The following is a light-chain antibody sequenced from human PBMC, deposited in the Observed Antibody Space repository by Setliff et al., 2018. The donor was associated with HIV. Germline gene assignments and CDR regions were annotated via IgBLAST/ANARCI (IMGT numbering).Light chain of an antibody. Sequence: QSALAQPRSVSGSPGQSVTISCTGTSSDVGGYNYVSWYQQHPGKAPKLMIYDVNKRPSGVPDRFSGSKSDNTASLTISGLQAEDEADYYFCSYAGSYSYVFGTGTKSPS. J-gene: IGLJ1*01. CDR2: DVN. CDR3: CSYAGSYSYV. V-gene: IGLV2-11*01. CDR1: SSDVGGYNY.